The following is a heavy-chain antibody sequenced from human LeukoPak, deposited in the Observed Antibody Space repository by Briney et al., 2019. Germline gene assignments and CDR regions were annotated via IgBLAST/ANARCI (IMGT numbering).Heavy chain of an antibody. Sequence: SETLSLTCTVSGYSISSGYYWGWIRQPPGKGLEWIGSIYYSGSTYYNPSLKSRVTISVDTSKNQFSLKLSSVTAADTAVYYCARDQPGYVWGTSNWFDPWGQGTLVTVSS. D-gene: IGHD3-16*01. CDR3: ARDQPGYVWGTSNWFDP. J-gene: IGHJ5*02. CDR1: GYSISSGYY. CDR2: IYYSGST. V-gene: IGHV4-38-2*02.